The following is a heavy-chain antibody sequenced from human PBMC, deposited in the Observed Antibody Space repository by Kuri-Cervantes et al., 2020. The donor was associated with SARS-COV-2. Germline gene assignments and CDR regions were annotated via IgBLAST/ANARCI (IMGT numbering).Heavy chain of an antibody. CDR3: AKDGPRYCSSTSCYRAEYFQH. J-gene: IGHJ1*01. V-gene: IGHV3-23*01. Sequence: ESLKISCAASGFTFSSYAMSWVRQAPGKGLEWVSAISGSGGSTYYADSVKGRFTISRDNSKNTLYLQMNSLRAEDTAVYYCAKDGPRYCSSTSCYRAEYFQHWGQGTLVTVSS. CDR2: ISGSGGST. CDR1: GFTFSSYA. D-gene: IGHD2-2*02.